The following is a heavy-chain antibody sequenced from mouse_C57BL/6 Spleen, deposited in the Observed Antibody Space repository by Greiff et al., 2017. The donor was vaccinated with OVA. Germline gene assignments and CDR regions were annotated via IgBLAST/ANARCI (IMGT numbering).Heavy chain of an antibody. CDR1: GFTFSSYG. V-gene: IGHV5-6*01. CDR3: ARQGGYDGYYLYYMDY. Sequence: VQLQQSGGDLVQPGGSLKLSCAASGFTFSSYGMSWVRQTPDKRLEWVATISSGGSYTSYPDTVTGRFTIYSDNAKTARYQKMIRLKTEDTAMYYCARQGGYDGYYLYYMDYWGQGTPLTVSS. J-gene: IGHJ2*01. CDR2: ISSGGSYT. D-gene: IGHD2-3*01.